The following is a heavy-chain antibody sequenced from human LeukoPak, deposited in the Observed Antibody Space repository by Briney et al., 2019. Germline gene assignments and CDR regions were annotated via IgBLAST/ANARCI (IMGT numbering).Heavy chain of an antibody. Sequence: SSETLSLTCTVSGGSISSYYWSWIRQPPGKGLEWIGYIYYSGSTNYNPSLKRRVTISVDTSKNQFSLKLSSVTAADTAVYYCARVGYSSGLDYWGQGTLVTVSS. CDR3: ARVGYSSGLDY. J-gene: IGHJ4*02. CDR2: IYYSGST. V-gene: IGHV4-59*01. D-gene: IGHD6-19*01. CDR1: GGSISSYY.